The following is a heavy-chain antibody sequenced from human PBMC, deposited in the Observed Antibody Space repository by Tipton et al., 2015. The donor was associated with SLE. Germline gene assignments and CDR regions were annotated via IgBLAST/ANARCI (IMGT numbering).Heavy chain of an antibody. CDR1: GFSFSSYA. Sequence: GSLRLSCAASGFSFSSYAMSWVRQAPGKGLEWVSTISGSGASAYYADSVKGHFTISRDNSKNTLYLQVNSLRAEDTAVYYCAIISSGFTAFDIWGQGTMVTVSS. D-gene: IGHD3-3*01. V-gene: IGHV3-23*01. J-gene: IGHJ3*02. CDR2: ISGSGASA. CDR3: AIISSGFTAFDI.